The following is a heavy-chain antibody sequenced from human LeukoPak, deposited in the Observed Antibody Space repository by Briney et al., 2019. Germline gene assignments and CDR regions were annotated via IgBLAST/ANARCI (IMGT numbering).Heavy chain of an antibody. J-gene: IGHJ5*02. CDR1: GYSISSGYY. CDR2: IYHSGST. D-gene: IGHD6-19*01. CDR3: ARGDPTSAVAGTMNWFDP. V-gene: IGHV4-38-2*02. Sequence: PSETLSLTCTVSGYSISSGYYWGWIRQPPGKGLEWIGSIYHSGSTNYNPSLKSRVTISVDTSKNQFSLKLSSVTAADTAVYYYARGDPTSAVAGTMNWFDPWGQGTLVTVSS.